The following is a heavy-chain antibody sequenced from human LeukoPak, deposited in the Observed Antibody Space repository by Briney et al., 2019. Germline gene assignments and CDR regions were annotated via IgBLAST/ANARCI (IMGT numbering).Heavy chain of an antibody. Sequence: GASVKVSCKTSGYTFTDYDITWVRQAPGQGLEWMGWISAYNGNTNYAQKLQGRVTMTTDTSTSTAYMELRSLRSDDTAVYYCARQYLQRRAQPDYWGQGTLVTVSS. CDR2: ISAYNGNT. CDR1: GYTFTDYD. V-gene: IGHV1-18*01. D-gene: IGHD4-11*01. J-gene: IGHJ4*02. CDR3: ARQYLQRRAQPDY.